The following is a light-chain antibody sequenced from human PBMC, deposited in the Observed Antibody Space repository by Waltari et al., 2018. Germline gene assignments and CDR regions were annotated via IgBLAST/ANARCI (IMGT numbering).Light chain of an antibody. Sequence: DIVLTQSPATPSLSSGARATLSCRASQSVSSYLAWYQQKPGQAPRLLIYAASTRATGIPARFSGSGSGTDFTLTISSLEPEDFAVYYCQQRSNWPRTFGQGXKXEIK. V-gene: IGKV3-11*01. CDR3: QQRSNWPRT. CDR2: AAS. CDR1: QSVSSY. J-gene: IGKJ1*01.